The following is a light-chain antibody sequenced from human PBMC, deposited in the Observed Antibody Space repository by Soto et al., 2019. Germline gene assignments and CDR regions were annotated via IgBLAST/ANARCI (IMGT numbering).Light chain of an antibody. CDR3: QQRSEWPPRLT. Sequence: EIVLTQSPATLSLSPGERATLSCRASQSINIYLAWYQQKPGQAPRLLVYDASYSAIGVPARFSGSGSGTDFTLTISSLEPEDFAVYYCQQRSEWPPRLTFGGGTKVEIK. J-gene: IGKJ4*01. CDR2: DAS. CDR1: QSINIY. V-gene: IGKV3-11*01.